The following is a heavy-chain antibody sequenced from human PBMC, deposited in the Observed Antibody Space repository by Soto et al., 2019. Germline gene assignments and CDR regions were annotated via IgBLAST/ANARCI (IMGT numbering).Heavy chain of an antibody. CDR1: GYTFTSYA. J-gene: IGHJ4*02. CDR2: INAGNGNT. Sequence: ASVKVSCKASGYTFTSYAMHWVRQAPGQRLEWMGWINAGNGNTNYAQHLQGRVAMTTDTSTSTAYMDLRSLRSDDTAVYYCATLGRYGSGSYYSSVSYYFDYWGQGTLVTVSS. CDR3: ATLGRYGSGSYYSSVSYYFDY. D-gene: IGHD3-10*01. V-gene: IGHV1-3*01.